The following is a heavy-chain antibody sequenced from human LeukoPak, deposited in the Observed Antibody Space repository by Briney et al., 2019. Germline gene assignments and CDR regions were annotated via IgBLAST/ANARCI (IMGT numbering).Heavy chain of an antibody. V-gene: IGHV3-15*01. CDR3: TTDRVVATDIDY. J-gene: IGHJ4*02. CDR1: GFTFSNAW. Sequence: GGSLRLSCAASGFTFSNAWMSWVRQAPGKGLEWVGRIKSKTDGGTTDYAAPVKGRFTISRDDSKNTLYLQMNSLKTEDTAVYCCTTDRVVATDIDYWGQGTLVTVSS. CDR2: IKSKTDGGTT. D-gene: IGHD5-12*01.